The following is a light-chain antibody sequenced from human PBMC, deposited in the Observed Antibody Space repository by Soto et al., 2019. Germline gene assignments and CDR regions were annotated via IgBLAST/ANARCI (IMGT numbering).Light chain of an antibody. CDR3: QQYANLPFT. CDR2: GAS. CDR1: QSVSSNY. Sequence: EIVLTQSPGTLPLSPGERATLSCRASQSVSSNYLVWYQQKPGQAPRPLIYGASIRATGIPDRFSGSGSGTDFTLIISRLEPEYFAVYYCQQYANLPFTFGQGTKLVIK. V-gene: IGKV3-20*01. J-gene: IGKJ2*01.